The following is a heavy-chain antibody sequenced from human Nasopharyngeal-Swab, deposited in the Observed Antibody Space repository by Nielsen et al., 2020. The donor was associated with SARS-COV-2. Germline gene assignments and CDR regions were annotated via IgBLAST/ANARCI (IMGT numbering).Heavy chain of an antibody. D-gene: IGHD3-9*01. CDR2: IWYDGSNK. V-gene: IGHV3-33*01. J-gene: IGHJ6*02. CDR1: GFTFSSYG. Sequence: GGSLRLSCAASGFTFSSYGMHWVRQAPGKGLEWVAVIWYDGSNKYYADSVKGRFTISRDNSKNTLYLQMNSLRAEDTAVYYCAMRYYDILTGYRRGYYYGMDVWGQGTTVTVSS. CDR3: AMRYYDILTGYRRGYYYGMDV.